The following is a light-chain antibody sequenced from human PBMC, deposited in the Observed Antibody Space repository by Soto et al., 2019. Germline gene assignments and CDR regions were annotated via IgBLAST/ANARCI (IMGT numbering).Light chain of an antibody. CDR2: KAS. J-gene: IGKJ4*01. CDR1: QSISSW. V-gene: IGKV1-5*03. CDR3: QQYNSVSLLT. Sequence: DIQMTQSPSTLSASVGDRVTITCRASQSISSWLAWYQQKPGKAPKLLIYKASTLESGVPSRFSGSGSGTEFTLTISSLQPDDFTTYYCQQYNSVSLLTFGGGTEVDIK.